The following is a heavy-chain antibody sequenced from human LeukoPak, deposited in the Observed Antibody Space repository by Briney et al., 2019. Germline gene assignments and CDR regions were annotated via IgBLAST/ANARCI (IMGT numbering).Heavy chain of an antibody. CDR1: GGSFSGYY. D-gene: IGHD2-2*01. CDR3: ARRLTQYDCFDP. Sequence: SEALSLTCAVYGGSFSGYYWSWIRQPPGKGLEWIGEINHSGSTNYNPSLKSRVTISVDTSKNQFSLHLNSVTPEDTAVYYCARRLTQYDCFDPWGQGILVTVSS. CDR2: INHSGST. V-gene: IGHV4-34*01. J-gene: IGHJ5*02.